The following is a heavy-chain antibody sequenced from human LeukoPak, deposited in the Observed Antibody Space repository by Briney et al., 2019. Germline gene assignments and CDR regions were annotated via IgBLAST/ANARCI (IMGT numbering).Heavy chain of an antibody. CDR2: ISSGSTI. J-gene: IGHJ6*04. CDR3: AELGITMIGGV. CDR1: GFTFSKFA. Sequence: GGSLRLSCVGSGFTFSKFAMSWVRQAPGKGLEWVPYISSGSTIYYADSVKGRFTISRDNAKNSLYLQMNSLRAEDTAVYYCAELGITMIGGVWGKGTTVTISS. V-gene: IGHV3-69-1*02. D-gene: IGHD3-10*02.